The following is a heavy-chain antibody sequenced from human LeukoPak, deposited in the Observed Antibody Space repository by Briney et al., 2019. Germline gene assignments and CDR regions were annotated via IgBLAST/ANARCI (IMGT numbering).Heavy chain of an antibody. CDR2: FDPENGDT. CDR1: GYTLTELS. CDR3: ARVDTYCGGDCYSN. V-gene: IGHV1-24*01. Sequence: ASVKVSCKVSGYTLTELSIHWVRQAPGKGLEWMGGFDPENGDTIYAQRFEGRVTMTQETSTDTAYMELSSLRSDDTAVYYCARVDTYCGGDCYSNWGQGTLVTVSS. J-gene: IGHJ4*02. D-gene: IGHD2-21*02.